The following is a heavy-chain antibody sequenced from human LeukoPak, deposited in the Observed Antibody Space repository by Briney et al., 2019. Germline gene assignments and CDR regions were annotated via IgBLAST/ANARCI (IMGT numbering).Heavy chain of an antibody. CDR1: GFTFSSYG. J-gene: IGHJ6*02. CDR2: IWYDGSKR. V-gene: IGHV3-30*02. Sequence: GGSLRLSCVVSGFTFSSYGFHWVRQTPGKGLEWVAAIWYDGSKRYHADSVKGRITVSRDNSKNTLYLQMNSLRAEDTAVYYCAKTPYYYYGMDVWGQGTTVTVSS. CDR3: AKTPYYYYGMDV.